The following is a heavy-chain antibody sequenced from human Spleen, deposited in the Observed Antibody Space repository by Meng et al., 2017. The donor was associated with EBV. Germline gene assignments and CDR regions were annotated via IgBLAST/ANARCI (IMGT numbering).Heavy chain of an antibody. Sequence: QITLKESGPTLVKPTQPLTLTCTFSGFSLSTRGVGVGWIRQPPGKALEWLALIYWDDDKRYSPSLKTRLTITKDTSKNQVVLTMTNMDPVDAATYYCAHIIAARTFDFWEQGPLGTVDS. CDR3: AHIIAARTFDF. J-gene: IGHJ4*02. CDR2: IYWDDDK. CDR1: GFSLSTRGVG. D-gene: IGHD6-6*01. V-gene: IGHV2-5*02.